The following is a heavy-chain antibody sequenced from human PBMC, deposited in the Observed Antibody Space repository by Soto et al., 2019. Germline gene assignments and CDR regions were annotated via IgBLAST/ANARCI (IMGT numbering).Heavy chain of an antibody. V-gene: IGHV1-46*01. D-gene: IGHD3-22*01. CDR3: ARGLTFYDSSGYLQGWFDP. J-gene: IGHJ5*02. CDR1: GYTFTSYY. CDR2: INASGGST. Sequence: ASVKVSCKASGYTFTSYYMHWVRQAPGQGLEWMGIINASGGSTRYAQKFQGRVTMTRDTSTNTVYMELSSVRSDDTAVYYCARGLTFYDSSGYLQGWFDPWGQGTLVTVSS.